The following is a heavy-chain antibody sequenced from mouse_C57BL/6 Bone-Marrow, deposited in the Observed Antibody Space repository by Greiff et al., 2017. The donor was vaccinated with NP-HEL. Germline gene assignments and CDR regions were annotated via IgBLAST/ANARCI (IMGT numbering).Heavy chain of an antibody. CDR1: GFTFSSYG. D-gene: IGHD2-5*01. CDR3: ARHYYSNYFDY. Sequence: EVKLQESGGDLVKPGGSLKLSCAASGFTFSSYGMSWVRQTPDKRLEWVATISSGGSYTYYPDSVKGRFTISRDNAKNNMYLQMIILKSEDTAMYYCARHYYSNYFDYWGQGTTLTVSS. CDR2: ISSGGSYT. V-gene: IGHV5-6*01. J-gene: IGHJ2*01.